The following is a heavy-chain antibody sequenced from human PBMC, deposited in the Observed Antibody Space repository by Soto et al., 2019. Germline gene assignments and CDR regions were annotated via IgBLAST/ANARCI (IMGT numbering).Heavy chain of an antibody. D-gene: IGHD3-10*01. Sequence: QVQLVESGGGVVQPGRSLRLSCAASGFTFSSYGMHWVRQAPGKGLEWVAVIWYDGSNKYYADSVKGRFTISRDNSKNPLYLQMNSLRAEDTAVYYCAREEVNYGSGESVGWFDPWGQGTLVTVSS. CDR2: IWYDGSNK. CDR3: AREEVNYGSGESVGWFDP. CDR1: GFTFSSYG. J-gene: IGHJ5*02. V-gene: IGHV3-33*01.